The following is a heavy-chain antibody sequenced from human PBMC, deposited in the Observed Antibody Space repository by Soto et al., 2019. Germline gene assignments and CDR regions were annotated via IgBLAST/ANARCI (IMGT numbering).Heavy chain of an antibody. Sequence: QVQLVQSGGEVKKPGASVKVSCKTSGYSFTTYGISWVRQAPGQGLEWMGWISAYNGNTNYAQKLQDRVTMTTDTSTITAYMELRSLRSDDTAVYSCSREGPAPYYYSGMDVWGQGSTVTVSS. CDR2: ISAYNGNT. CDR3: SREGPAPYYYSGMDV. CDR1: GYSFTTYG. V-gene: IGHV1-18*01. J-gene: IGHJ6*02.